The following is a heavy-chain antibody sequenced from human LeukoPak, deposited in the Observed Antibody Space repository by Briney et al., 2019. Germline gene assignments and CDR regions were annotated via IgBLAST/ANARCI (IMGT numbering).Heavy chain of an antibody. Sequence: GGSLRLSCAASGFSFDDYGMSWVRQAPGKGLEWVSGINWNGGSTGYADSVKGRFTISRDNAKNSLYLQMNSLRAEDTAVYYCAELGITMIGGVWGKGTTVTISS. D-gene: IGHD3-10*02. J-gene: IGHJ6*04. CDR1: GFSFDDYG. CDR2: INWNGGST. V-gene: IGHV3-20*04. CDR3: AELGITMIGGV.